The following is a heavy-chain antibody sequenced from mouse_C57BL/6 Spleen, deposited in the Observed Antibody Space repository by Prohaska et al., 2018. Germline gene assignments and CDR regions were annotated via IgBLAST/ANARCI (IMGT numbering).Heavy chain of an antibody. Sequence: EVQLVESGGGLVQPKGSLKLSCAASGFSFNTYAMNWVRQAPGKGLEWVARIRSKSNNYATYYTDSMKDRFTISRDDSESMLYLLMNNLKTEDTAMYYCVRLYGAMDYWGQGTSVTVSS. D-gene: IGHD1-1*01. CDR1: GFSFNTYA. V-gene: IGHV10-1*01. CDR2: IRSKSNNYAT. J-gene: IGHJ4*01. CDR3: VRLYGAMDY.